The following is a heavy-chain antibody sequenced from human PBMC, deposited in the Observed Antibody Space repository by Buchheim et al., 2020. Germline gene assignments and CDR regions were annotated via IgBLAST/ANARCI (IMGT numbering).Heavy chain of an antibody. CDR3: ARQGPGPKDFDY. CDR2: IYYSGST. CDR1: GGSISSSSHY. J-gene: IGHJ4*02. D-gene: IGHD3-10*01. V-gene: IGHV4-39*01. Sequence: QLQLHESGPGLVKPSETLSLTCTVSGGSISSSSHYWGWIRQPPGKGLEWIGSIYYSGSTYYNPPLKSRVTISVDTSKNQFSLRLSSVTAAETAVYSCARQGPGPKDFDYWGQGTL.